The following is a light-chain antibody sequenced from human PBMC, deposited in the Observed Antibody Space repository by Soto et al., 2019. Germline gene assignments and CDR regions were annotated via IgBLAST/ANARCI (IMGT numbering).Light chain of an antibody. V-gene: IGKV3-20*01. CDR2: AAS. Sequence: EILLTQSPSTLSLSPGEGVTLSCRASQSVTVNSLAWYQQKPGQAPRLLIYAASTRAAAVPDRFTGSGSGTDFTLSISRVEPEDFAVFYCQQYGTSEIIFGQGTRLEIK. CDR3: QQYGTSEII. J-gene: IGKJ5*01. CDR1: QSVTVNS.